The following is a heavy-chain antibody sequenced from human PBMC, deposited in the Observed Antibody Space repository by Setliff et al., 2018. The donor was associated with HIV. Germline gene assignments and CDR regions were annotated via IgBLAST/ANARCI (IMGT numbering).Heavy chain of an antibody. Sequence: ASVKVSCKASGYTFTGYYVHWVRQAPGHGLEWMGIIDPNGGNTNFAQRFQGRVTMTRDTSTSTVYMELSSLTTDDTAVYYCAREAYSSSSVEIWGQGTLVTVSS. CDR1: GYTFTGYY. J-gene: IGHJ4*02. CDR2: IDPNGGNT. V-gene: IGHV1-46*01. CDR3: AREAYSSSSVEI. D-gene: IGHD6-13*01.